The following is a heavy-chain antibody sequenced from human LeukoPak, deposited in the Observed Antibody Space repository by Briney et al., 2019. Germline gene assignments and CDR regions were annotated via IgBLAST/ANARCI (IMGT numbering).Heavy chain of an antibody. V-gene: IGHV3-48*02. Sequence: PEGSLRLSCAASGFTFSTYSMNWVRQAPGKGLEWVSYISSSSSGIYADSVKGRFTISRDNAKNSLYLQMNSLRDEDTAVYYCARDYRYNCDYWGQGTLVTVSS. J-gene: IGHJ4*02. CDR2: ISSSSSGI. CDR3: ARDYRYNCDY. CDR1: GFTFSTYS. D-gene: IGHD5-18*01.